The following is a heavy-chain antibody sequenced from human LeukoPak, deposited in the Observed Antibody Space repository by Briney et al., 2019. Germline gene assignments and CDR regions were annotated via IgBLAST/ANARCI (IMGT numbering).Heavy chain of an antibody. D-gene: IGHD6-19*01. V-gene: IGHV3-30*02. CDR2: IRYDGSNK. Sequence: GGSLRLSCAASGFTFSSYGMHWVRQAPGKGLEWVAFIRYDGSNKYYADSVKGRFTISRDNSKNTLYLQMNSLRAEGTAVYYCAKDRGQWLSNYFDYWGRGTLVTVSS. CDR1: GFTFSSYG. J-gene: IGHJ4*02. CDR3: AKDRGQWLSNYFDY.